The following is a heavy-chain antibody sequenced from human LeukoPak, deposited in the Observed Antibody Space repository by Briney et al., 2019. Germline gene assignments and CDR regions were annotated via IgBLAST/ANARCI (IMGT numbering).Heavy chain of an antibody. V-gene: IGHV4-39*07. CDR1: GGSISSNNYF. Sequence: SETLSLTCTVSGGSISSNNYFWGWIRQPPGKGLEWIGSIYDSGSTYYNPSLKSRVTISVDTSKNQFSLKLSSVTAADTAVYYCAREKVWFDPWGQGTLVTVSS. CDR3: AREKVWFDP. J-gene: IGHJ5*02. CDR2: IYDSGST.